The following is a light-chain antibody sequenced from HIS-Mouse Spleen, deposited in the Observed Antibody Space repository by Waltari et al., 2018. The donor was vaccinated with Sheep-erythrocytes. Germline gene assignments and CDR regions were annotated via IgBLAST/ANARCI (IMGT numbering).Light chain of an antibody. CDR3: QAWDSSTVV. V-gene: IGLV3-1*01. J-gene: IGLJ2*01. CDR1: KLGDQY. CDR2: QDS. Sequence: SYELTQPPSVSVSPGPTGSSPGSGDKLGDQYSCWYQQKPGLSPVLVSYQDSKRPSGSPERFSGSNSGNTATLTISGTQAMDEADYYCQAWDSSTVVFGGGTKLTVL.